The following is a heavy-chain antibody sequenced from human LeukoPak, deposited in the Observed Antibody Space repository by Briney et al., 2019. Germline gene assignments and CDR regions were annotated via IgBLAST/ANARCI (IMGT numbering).Heavy chain of an antibody. CDR1: GFIFSTYG. CDR2: IRSDGSDK. V-gene: IGHV3-30*02. D-gene: IGHD3-22*01. CDR3: GKHDSSSDY. J-gene: IGHJ4*02. Sequence: PGGSLRLSCAASGFIFSTYGMHWVRQAPGKGLEWVAFIRSDGSDKSYAGSVMGRFTISRDNSKNTLYLQMNTLRAEDMAVYYCGKHDSSSDYWGQGTLVTVSS.